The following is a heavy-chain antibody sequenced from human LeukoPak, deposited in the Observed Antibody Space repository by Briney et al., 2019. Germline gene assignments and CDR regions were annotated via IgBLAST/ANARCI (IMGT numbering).Heavy chain of an antibody. Sequence: GGSLRLSCAASGFSFSGYGMHWVRQVPGKGLEWVAFIRYDGSTEFYTDSVKGRFAISRDNSKNTLSLQMNSLRTEDTAVYYCAALHTGTFVDYWGQGTLVTVSS. V-gene: IGHV3-30*02. CDR1: GFSFSGYG. J-gene: IGHJ4*02. D-gene: IGHD4-17*01. CDR3: AALHTGTFVDY. CDR2: IRYDGSTE.